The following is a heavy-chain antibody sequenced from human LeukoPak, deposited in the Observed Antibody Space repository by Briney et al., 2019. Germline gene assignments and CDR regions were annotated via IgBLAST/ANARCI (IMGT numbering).Heavy chain of an antibody. CDR3: AKRGDDYNPFDY. Sequence: PGGSLRLSCAASGFTFSNCAMSWVRQAPGKGLEWVSTISGSGRDTYYTDSVTGRFTISRDNSKSTLFLQMDSLRAEDTALYYCAKRGDDYNPFDYWGQGTLVTVSS. D-gene: IGHD5-24*01. CDR1: GFTFSNCA. J-gene: IGHJ4*02. V-gene: IGHV3-23*01. CDR2: ISGSGRDT.